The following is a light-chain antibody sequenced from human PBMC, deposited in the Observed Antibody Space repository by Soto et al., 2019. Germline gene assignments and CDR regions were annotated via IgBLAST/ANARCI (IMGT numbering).Light chain of an antibody. CDR1: QSLXSY. Sequence: IVLTKSTATLSVSPGERATLSCRASQSLXSYFGWYQQKPGQAPSVLXDCASTSANGTPARLSGSGSGTEFTLTISSLHSEYCAVYYFHQYIRGTRTFGGGTKVDIK. J-gene: IGKJ4*01. CDR3: HQYIRGTRT. CDR2: CAS. V-gene: IGKV3-15*01.